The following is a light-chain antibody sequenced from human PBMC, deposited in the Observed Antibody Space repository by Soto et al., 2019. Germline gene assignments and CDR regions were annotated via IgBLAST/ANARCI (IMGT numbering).Light chain of an antibody. Sequence: QAASVSGSPGQSITISCTGTSNDVGAFNYVSWYQQHPGKAPKVIIYEVINRPSGVSNRFSGSKSGNTASLTISGLQAEDEADYYCNSYTTTSARVFGGGTKLTVL. CDR2: EVI. CDR3: NSYTTTSARV. J-gene: IGLJ3*02. CDR1: SNDVGAFNY. V-gene: IGLV2-14*01.